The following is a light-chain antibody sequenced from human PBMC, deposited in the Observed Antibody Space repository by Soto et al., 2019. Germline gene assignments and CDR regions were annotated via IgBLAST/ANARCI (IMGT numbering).Light chain of an antibody. CDR1: QPVTSTF. Sequence: IVLTQSPGTLSLSPGERATLSCRASQPVTSTFLSWYQQKAGQAPRLLIYGAFNRATGVPDRFIGGGSETDFTLSISRLEPEESAVYYCQQFDDSRLTFGGGTKVDIK. CDR2: GAF. CDR3: QQFDDSRLT. J-gene: IGKJ4*02. V-gene: IGKV3-20*01.